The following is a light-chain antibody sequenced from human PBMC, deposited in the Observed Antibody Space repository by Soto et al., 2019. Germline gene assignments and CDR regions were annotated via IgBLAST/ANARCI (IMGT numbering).Light chain of an antibody. CDR3: QQYNSYST. V-gene: IGKV1-5*01. CDR2: DVS. J-gene: IGKJ1*01. Sequence: DIQMTQSPSTLSASVGDRVTITCRASQSIRNWLAWYQQKPGKVPKLLISDVSSLKSGVPSRFSGSGSGTEFTLTFSCLQPDDFATYYCQQYNSYSTFGQGTKVDIK. CDR1: QSIRNW.